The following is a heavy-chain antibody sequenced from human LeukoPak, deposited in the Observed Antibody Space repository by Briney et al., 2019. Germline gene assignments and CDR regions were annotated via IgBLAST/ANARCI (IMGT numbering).Heavy chain of an antibody. Sequence: GGSLRLSCAASGFTFSDSYMSWIRQAPGKGLEWLSYISSSGGSTYYAVSVKGRFTTSRDNANNSLHLQMNSLRADDTAIYYCATGKRRYSNWGQGTLVTVSS. CDR3: ATGKRRYSN. J-gene: IGHJ4*02. V-gene: IGHV3-11*01. CDR2: ISSSGGST. D-gene: IGHD3-9*01. CDR1: GFTFSDSY.